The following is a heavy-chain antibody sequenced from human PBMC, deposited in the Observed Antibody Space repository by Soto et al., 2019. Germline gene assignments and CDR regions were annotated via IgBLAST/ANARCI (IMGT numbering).Heavy chain of an antibody. CDR2: IYHSGST. J-gene: IGHJ4*02. CDR1: GGSISSGGYS. D-gene: IGHD2-8*01. CDR3: ARGANRVLFDY. Sequence: SETLSLTCAVSGGSISSGGYSWSWIRQPPGKGLEWIGYIYHSGSTYYNPSLKSRVTISVDRSKNQFSLKLSSVTAADTAVYYCARGANRVLFDYWGQGTLVTVSS. V-gene: IGHV4-30-2*01.